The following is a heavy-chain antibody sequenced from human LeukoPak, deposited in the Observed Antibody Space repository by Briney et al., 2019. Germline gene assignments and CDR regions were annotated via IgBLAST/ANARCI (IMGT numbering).Heavy chain of an antibody. J-gene: IGHJ4*02. D-gene: IGHD1-7*01. CDR1: GFTFSSYE. Sequence: PGGSLRLSCAASGFTFSSYEMNWVRQAPGKGREWVSYISSNGSPIYYADSVKGRFTISRDNAKNSLYLQMNSLRAEDTAVYYCARLGTSADYWGQGTLVIVSS. CDR2: ISSNGSPI. CDR3: ARLGTSADY. V-gene: IGHV3-48*03.